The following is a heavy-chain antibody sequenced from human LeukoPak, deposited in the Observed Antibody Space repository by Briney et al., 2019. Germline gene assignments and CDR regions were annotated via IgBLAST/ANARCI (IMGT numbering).Heavy chain of an antibody. CDR1: GFTFSSYG. CDR2: IWYDGSNK. V-gene: IGHV3-30*02. J-gene: IGHJ2*01. D-gene: IGHD4-17*01. Sequence: PGGSLRLSCAASGFTFSSYGMHWVRQAPGKGLEWVAVIWYDGSNKYYADSVKGRFTISRDNSKNTLYLQMNSLRAEDTAVYYCAKDLSVNGDYWYFDLWGRGTLVTVSS. CDR3: AKDLSVNGDYWYFDL.